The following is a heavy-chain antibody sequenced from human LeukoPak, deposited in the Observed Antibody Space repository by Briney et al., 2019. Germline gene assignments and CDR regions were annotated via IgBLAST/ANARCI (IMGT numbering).Heavy chain of an antibody. V-gene: IGHV3-33*01. CDR1: GFSFSTFG. J-gene: IGHJ6*02. Sequence: GRSLRLSCAASGFSFSTFGMHWVRQAPGKGLEWVAVISYDGSNKLYADSVKGRFTISRDNSKSTLYLQINSLRAGDTAVHYCAREGYRDYYCGMDVWGQGTTVTVSS. CDR3: AREGYRDYYCGMDV. D-gene: IGHD1-1*01. CDR2: ISYDGSNK.